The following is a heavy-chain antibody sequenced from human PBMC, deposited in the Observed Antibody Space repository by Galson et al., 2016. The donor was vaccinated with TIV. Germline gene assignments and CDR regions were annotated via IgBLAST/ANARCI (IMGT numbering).Heavy chain of an antibody. V-gene: IGHV3-15*01. D-gene: IGHD2-21*01. CDR2: IRNWADGGTT. J-gene: IGHJ4*02. Sequence: SLRLSCAASGFNFGFYGMHWVRQAPGKGLEWVGRIRNWADGGTTDYAAPVKDRVSISRDDSRNTVYLEMDNPKTEDTAVYYCTTWGRLVGDYDAYWGQGTLVTVSS. CDR3: TTWGRLVGDYDAY. CDR1: GFNFGFYG.